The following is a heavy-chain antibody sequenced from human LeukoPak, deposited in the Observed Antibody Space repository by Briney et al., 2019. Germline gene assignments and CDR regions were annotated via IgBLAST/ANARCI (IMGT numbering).Heavy chain of an antibody. CDR3: AKVSFDGGVIPYFDS. Sequence: PGGSLRLSCAASGVSFTKYAMSWVRQAPGKGLEWVSGMSSSGDSTDYADSVKGRFTISRDNSKNTLYLQMDSLRVEDTAVFYCAKVSFDGGVIPYFDSWGQGTVVTVSS. CDR2: MSSSGDST. J-gene: IGHJ4*02. CDR1: GVSFTKYA. D-gene: IGHD3-16*02. V-gene: IGHV3-23*01.